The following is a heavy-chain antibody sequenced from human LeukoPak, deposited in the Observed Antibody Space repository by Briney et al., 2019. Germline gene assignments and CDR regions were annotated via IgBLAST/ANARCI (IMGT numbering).Heavy chain of an antibody. CDR3: ARATSLTTKYFQH. CDR1: GFTVSSNY. V-gene: IGHV3-53*01. CDR2: IYSGGST. D-gene: IGHD3-3*01. Sequence: GRSLRLSCAASGFTVSSNYMSLVRQAPGKGLEWVSVIYSGGSTYYADSVKGRFTISRDNSKNTLYLQMNSLRAEDTAVYYCARATSLTTKYFQHWGQGTLVTVSS. J-gene: IGHJ1*01.